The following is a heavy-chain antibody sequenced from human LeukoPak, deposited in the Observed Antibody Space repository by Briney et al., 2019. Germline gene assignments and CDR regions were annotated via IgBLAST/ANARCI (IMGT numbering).Heavy chain of an antibody. Sequence: PGRSLRLSCAASGFTFSSHGMHWVRQAPGKGLGWVALIWYDGSKKYYVDSVKGRFTISRDNFKNTLDLQMSSLRAEDTALYYCAKDNLSAQSDSTLGKNHFDYWGQGTLVTVSS. CDR2: IWYDGSKK. V-gene: IGHV3-33*06. CDR1: GFTFSSHG. D-gene: IGHD2/OR15-2a*01. J-gene: IGHJ4*02. CDR3: AKDNLSAQSDSTLGKNHFDY.